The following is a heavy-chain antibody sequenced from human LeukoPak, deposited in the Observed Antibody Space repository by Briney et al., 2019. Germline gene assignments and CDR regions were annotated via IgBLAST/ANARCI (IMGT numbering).Heavy chain of an antibody. D-gene: IGHD3-22*01. J-gene: IGHJ3*02. Sequence: GASVKVSCKGSGYTFTSYDINWVRQATGQGLEWMGWMNPNSGNTGYAQKFQGRVTMTRNTSISTAYMELSSLRSEDTAVYYCASYSNYYGSSGYSHDVFDIWGQGTMVTVSS. CDR2: MNPNSGNT. CDR3: ASYSNYYGSSGYSHDVFDI. V-gene: IGHV1-8*01. CDR1: GYTFTSYD.